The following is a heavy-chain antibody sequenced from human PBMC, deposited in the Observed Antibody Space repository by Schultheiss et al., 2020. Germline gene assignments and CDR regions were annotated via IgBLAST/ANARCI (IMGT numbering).Heavy chain of an antibody. J-gene: IGHJ4*02. CDR2: IYYSGST. D-gene: IGHD5-18*01. CDR1: GGSISSYY. CDR3: GRGGYSYGYMVDY. Sequence: SETLSLSCTVSGGSISSYYWSWIRQPPGKGLEWIGYIYYSGSTNYNPSLKSRVTISVDTSKNQFSLKLSSVIAADTAVYYCGRGGYSYGYMVDYWGQGTMVTVSS. V-gene: IGHV4-59*01.